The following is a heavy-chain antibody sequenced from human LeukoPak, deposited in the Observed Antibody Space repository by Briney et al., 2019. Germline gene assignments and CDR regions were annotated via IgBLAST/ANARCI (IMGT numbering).Heavy chain of an antibody. J-gene: IGHJ4*02. CDR1: GFTFSSYG. CDR3: ARDSYDSSGYGDY. Sequence: GGSLRLSCAASGFTFSSYGMHWVRQAPGKGLEWVAVIRYDGSNKYYADSVKGRFTISGDNSKSTLYLQMNSLRAEDTAVYYCARDSYDSSGYGDYWGQGTLVTVSS. D-gene: IGHD3-22*01. CDR2: IRYDGSNK. V-gene: IGHV3-33*01.